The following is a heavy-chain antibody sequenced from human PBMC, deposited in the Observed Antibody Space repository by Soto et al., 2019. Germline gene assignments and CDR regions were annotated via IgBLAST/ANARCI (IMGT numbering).Heavy chain of an antibody. CDR2: MSYSGST. D-gene: IGHD5-12*01. J-gene: IGHJ4*02. V-gene: IGHV4-39*01. CDR1: GGSLSSSSSY. Sequence: QLQLQESGPGLVKPSETLSLTCTVSGGSLSSSSSYWGWIRQPPGKGLELIGSMSYSGSTYHNPSLKSRVTLSVDTSQSRFSLKLTSVTAADTAVYYCARHRVPSVYDPLPGCFDSWGQGILVTASS. CDR3: ARHRVPSVYDPLPGCFDS.